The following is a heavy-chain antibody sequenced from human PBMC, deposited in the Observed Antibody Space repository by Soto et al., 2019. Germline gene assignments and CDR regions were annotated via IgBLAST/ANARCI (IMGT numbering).Heavy chain of an antibody. D-gene: IGHD1-7*01. J-gene: IGHJ4*02. Sequence: QVQLVQSGAEVKKPGASVKVACKASGYTFTGYYLHWGRQAPGQGLEWMGWINPNSGRTNYAQKFQGWVTMTRDTSISTAYMELSRLRSDDTAVYYCARDLELRVCDYWGQGTLVTVSS. CDR3: ARDLELRVCDY. CDR1: GYTFTGYY. CDR2: INPNSGRT. V-gene: IGHV1-2*04.